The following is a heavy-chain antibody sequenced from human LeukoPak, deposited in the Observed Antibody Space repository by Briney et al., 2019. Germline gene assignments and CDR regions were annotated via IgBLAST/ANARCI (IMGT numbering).Heavy chain of an antibody. V-gene: IGHV3-53*01. CDR1: GFTVSSNY. CDR3: ARAFTASVRAFGI. J-gene: IGHJ3*02. CDR2: IYSGGST. Sequence: GGSLRLSCAASGFTVSSNYMSWVRQAPGKGLEWVSVIYSGGSTYYADSVKGRFTISRDNSKNTLYLQMNSLRAEDTAVYYCARAFTASVRAFGIWGQGTMVTVSS. D-gene: IGHD5-18*01.